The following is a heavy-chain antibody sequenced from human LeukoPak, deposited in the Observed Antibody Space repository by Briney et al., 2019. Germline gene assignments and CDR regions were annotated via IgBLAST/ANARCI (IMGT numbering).Heavy chain of an antibody. CDR3: ARGGIQVSGIDEFDY. J-gene: IGHJ4*02. Sequence: GGSLRLSCTASGFTFIGYDMHWVRQVIGKGLEWVSAIGIRGDTHYSGSVKGRFTISRENAESSLYLQMNSLRAEDTAVYYCARGGIQVSGIDEFDYWGQGTLVTVSS. D-gene: IGHD6-19*01. CDR1: GFTFIGYD. CDR2: IGIRGDT. V-gene: IGHV3-13*01.